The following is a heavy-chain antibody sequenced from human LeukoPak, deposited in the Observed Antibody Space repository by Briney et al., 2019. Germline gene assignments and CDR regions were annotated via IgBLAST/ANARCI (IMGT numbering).Heavy chain of an antibody. CDR3: ARDPYDSGI. CDR1: GDSISSGGYS. Sequence: SGTLSLTCAVSGDSISSGGYSWSWVRQPPGKGLEWIGYIYSSGRSYYNPSLQSRVTISVDTSKNEFSLKVTSVTAADTAVYYCARDPYDSGIWGQGTLVTVSS. J-gene: IGHJ4*02. V-gene: IGHV4-30-4*07. CDR2: IYSSGRS. D-gene: IGHD3-10*01.